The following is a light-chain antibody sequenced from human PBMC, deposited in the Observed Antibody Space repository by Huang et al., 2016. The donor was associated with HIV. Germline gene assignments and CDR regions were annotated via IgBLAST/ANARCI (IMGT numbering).Light chain of an antibody. Sequence: EIVLTQSPGTLSLSPGERATLSCRASQSVSSNYLAWYLQKPGQAPTLLIYGASSRATDIPDRFSGSGSGTDVTLTLSRLEPEDFAVYYCHQYGSPPFTFGPGTKVDIK. J-gene: IGKJ3*01. CDR2: GAS. CDR1: QSVSSNY. CDR3: HQYGSPPFT. V-gene: IGKV3-20*01.